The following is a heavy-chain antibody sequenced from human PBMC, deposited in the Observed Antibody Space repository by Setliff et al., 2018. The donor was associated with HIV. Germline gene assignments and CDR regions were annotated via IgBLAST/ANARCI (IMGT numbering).Heavy chain of an antibody. Sequence: SETLSLTCGVSGYSISSGYYWGWIRQPPGKGLEWIGSIYHNGITYYNPSLKSRITISVDTSKNQFSLKLSSVTAADTAIYYCARHDCGGDCSINWFDPWGQGTLVTVSS. J-gene: IGHJ5*02. V-gene: IGHV4-38-2*01. D-gene: IGHD2-21*02. CDR3: ARHDCGGDCSINWFDP. CDR1: GYSISSGYY. CDR2: IYHNGIT.